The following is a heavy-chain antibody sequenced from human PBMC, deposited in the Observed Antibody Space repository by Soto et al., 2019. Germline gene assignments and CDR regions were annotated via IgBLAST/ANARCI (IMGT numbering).Heavy chain of an antibody. CDR3: ARRYCGGGTCSLDY. Sequence: EVQLVESGGDLVQPGGSLRLSCAASGFTFSSYWMHWVRQAPRKGPVWVSRINSGGTSTIYADSVKGRFTISRDNAKNTLYLQMNSRRAEDTAVYDCARRYCGGGTCSLDYWGQGTLVTVSS. J-gene: IGHJ4*02. V-gene: IGHV3-74*01. CDR1: GFTFSSYW. CDR2: INSGGTST. D-gene: IGHD2-15*01.